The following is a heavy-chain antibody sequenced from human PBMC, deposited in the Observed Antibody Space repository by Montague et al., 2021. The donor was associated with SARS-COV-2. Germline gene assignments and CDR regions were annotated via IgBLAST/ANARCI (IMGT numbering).Heavy chain of an antibody. CDR3: ARSLDPSGTYYLPY. CDR1: GGSISSFY. D-gene: IGHD3-10*01. V-gene: IGHV4-59*01. Sequence: SETLSLTCTVSGGSISSFYWSWFRQPPGKGLEWIGYISDSGSTNYNPSLTSRVTMSVDTSKNQFSLKVSSVTAADTAVYYCARSLDPSGTYYLPYWGQGTLVTVSS. CDR2: ISDSGST. J-gene: IGHJ4*02.